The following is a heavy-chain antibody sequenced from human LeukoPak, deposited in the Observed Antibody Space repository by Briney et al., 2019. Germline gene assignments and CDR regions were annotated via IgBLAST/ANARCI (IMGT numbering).Heavy chain of an antibody. CDR2: IYSGGST. CDR1: GFTVSSNY. CDR3: ARGGTIFGESDY. D-gene: IGHD3-3*01. Sequence: SGGSLRLSCAASGFTVSSNYMSWVRQAPGKGLEWVSVIYSGGSTYYADSVKGRFTISRHISKNTLYLQMNSLRAEDTAVYYCARGGTIFGESDYWGQGTLVTVSS. V-gene: IGHV3-53*04. J-gene: IGHJ4*02.